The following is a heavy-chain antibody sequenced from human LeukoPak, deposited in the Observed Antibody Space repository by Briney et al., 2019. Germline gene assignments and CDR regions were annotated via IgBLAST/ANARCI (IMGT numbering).Heavy chain of an antibody. J-gene: IGHJ5*02. V-gene: IGHV4-39*01. D-gene: IGHD6-6*01. CDR3: ARQSAAARPRGWFDP. CDR2: IYYSGST. CDR1: GDSISSSSYY. Sequence: PSETLSLTCTVSGDSISSSSYYWGWIRQPPGKGLEWIGSIYYSGSTYYNPSLKSRVTISVDTSKNQFSLKLSSVTAADTAVYYCARQSAAARPRGWFDPWGQGTLVTVSS.